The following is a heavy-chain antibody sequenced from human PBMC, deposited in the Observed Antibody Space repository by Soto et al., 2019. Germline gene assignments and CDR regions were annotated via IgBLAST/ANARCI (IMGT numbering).Heavy chain of an antibody. CDR3: ARDTQQLVPRLNCYGMDG. CDR1: GGSISSSNW. Sequence: QVQLQESGPGLVKPSWTLSLTCAVSGGSISSSNWWGWVRQPPGKGLEWIGEIYHSGSTNYNPSLKSRVTISVDKSKNQFSLKLSSVTAADTAVYYCARDTQQLVPRLNCYGMDGWGQGTTVTVS. J-gene: IGHJ6*02. D-gene: IGHD6-13*01. CDR2: IYHSGST. V-gene: IGHV4-4*02.